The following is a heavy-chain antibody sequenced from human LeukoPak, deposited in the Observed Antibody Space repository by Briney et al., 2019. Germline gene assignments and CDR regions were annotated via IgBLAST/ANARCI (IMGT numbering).Heavy chain of an antibody. V-gene: IGHV3-23*01. CDR1: GGSFSVYY. D-gene: IGHD1-14*01. Sequence: ETLSLTCAVYGGSFSVYYWPWIRQAPGKGLEWVSAISGSGGSTYYADSVKGRFTISRDNSKNTLYLQMNSPRAEDTAVYYCAKVSSFPLFDYWGQGTLVTVSS. CDR3: AKVSSFPLFDY. CDR2: ISGSGGST. J-gene: IGHJ4*02.